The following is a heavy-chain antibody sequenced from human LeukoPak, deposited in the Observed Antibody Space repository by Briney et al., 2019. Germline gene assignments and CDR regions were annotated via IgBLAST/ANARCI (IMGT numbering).Heavy chain of an antibody. J-gene: IGHJ4*02. V-gene: IGHV3-23*01. Sequence: GGSLRLSCAASGFTFSSYAMSWVRQAPGKGLEWVSGISGGGGSTYYADSVKGRFTISRDNSRNTLYLQMNSPRAEDAAVYYCAILPGYSSGWYEVNYWGQGTLVTVSS. D-gene: IGHD6-13*01. CDR1: GFTFSSYA. CDR3: AILPGYSSGWYEVNY. CDR2: ISGGGGST.